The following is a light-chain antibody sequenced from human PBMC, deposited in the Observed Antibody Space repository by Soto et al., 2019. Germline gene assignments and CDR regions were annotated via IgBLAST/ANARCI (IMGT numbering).Light chain of an antibody. Sequence: LTQSPHTLSLSPGERATLSCRASQGVDIYLAWYQQKPGQAPRLLIYDASKRASGVPGRFIGSGSGTDFTLTISSLEPEDFAVYFCQQRTKWPLTLGGGTKLEIK. J-gene: IGKJ4*01. CDR1: QGVDIY. CDR3: QQRTKWPLT. V-gene: IGKV3-11*01. CDR2: DAS.